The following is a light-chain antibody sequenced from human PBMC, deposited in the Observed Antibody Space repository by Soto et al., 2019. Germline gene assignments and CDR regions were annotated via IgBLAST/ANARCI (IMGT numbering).Light chain of an antibody. Sequence: EIVLTQSPATLSLSPGERANLSCRASQSVSSYLAWYQQKPGQAPRLLIYDASNRATGIPARFSGSGSGTDFTLTISSLEPEDFAGYYCQQRSNWPPTFGGGTKVEIK. V-gene: IGKV3-11*01. CDR1: QSVSSY. J-gene: IGKJ4*01. CDR3: QQRSNWPPT. CDR2: DAS.